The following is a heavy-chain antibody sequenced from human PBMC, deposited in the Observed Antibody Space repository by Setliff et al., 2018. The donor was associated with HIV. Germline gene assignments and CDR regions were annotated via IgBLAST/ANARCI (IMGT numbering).Heavy chain of an antibody. CDR3: ARERPPMEGWRDYFDS. V-gene: IGHV4-38-2*02. Sequence: SETLSLTCGVSGYSISSGYYWGWIRQPPGKGLEWIGSVYHSGSTYYNPSLKSRVTISVDASKNHFSLHLTSVTAADTAVYFCARERPPMEGWRDYFDSWGQGTLVTVSS. J-gene: IGHJ4*02. D-gene: IGHD3-3*01. CDR2: VYHSGST. CDR1: GYSISSGYY.